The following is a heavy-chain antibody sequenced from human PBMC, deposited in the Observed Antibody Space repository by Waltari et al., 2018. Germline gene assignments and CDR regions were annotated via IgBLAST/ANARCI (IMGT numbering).Heavy chain of an antibody. CDR2: IYYSGST. CDR1: GGPISSYY. J-gene: IGHJ3*02. CDR3: ARVGMGSGIPIAFDI. Sequence: QVQLQESGPGLVKPSETLSLPCPVPGGPISSYYWTWIRPPPGKGLEWIGYIYYSGSTNYNPSLKSRVTISVDTSKNQFSLKLSSVTAADTAVYYCARVGMGSGIPIAFDIWGQGTMVTVSS. V-gene: IGHV4-59*01. D-gene: IGHD1-26*01.